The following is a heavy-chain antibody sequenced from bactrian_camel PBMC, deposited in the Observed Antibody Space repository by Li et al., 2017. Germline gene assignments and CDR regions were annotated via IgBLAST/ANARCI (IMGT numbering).Heavy chain of an antibody. D-gene: IGHD3*01. V-gene: IGHV3S67*01. CDR3: ATALQSGGYGQYEYHV. CDR1: GFTFT. Sequence: DVQLVESGGGSVQAGGSLKLSCATSGFTFTTAWFRQAPGKEREGVARIDNDGTTKYADSVQGRFTISRDNAKNTLNLQLSSLKSEDTALYYCATALQSGGYGQYEYHVWGQGTQVTVS. CDR2: IDNDGTT. J-gene: IGHJ4*01.